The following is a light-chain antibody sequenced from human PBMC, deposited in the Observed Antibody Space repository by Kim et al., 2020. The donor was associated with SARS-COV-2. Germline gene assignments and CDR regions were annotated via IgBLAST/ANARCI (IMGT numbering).Light chain of an antibody. CDR2: EVN. J-gene: IGLJ2*01. Sequence: GQSLTVSCSGTRRDVVCYIYVPCYQHHPGKAPKLMIYEVNQRPPAAPDRFSGSKSGDTASLTVSGLQAEDEADYYCSSYAGINNLVFGGGTQLTVL. CDR1: RRDVVCYIY. V-gene: IGLV2-8*01. CDR3: SSYAGINNLV.